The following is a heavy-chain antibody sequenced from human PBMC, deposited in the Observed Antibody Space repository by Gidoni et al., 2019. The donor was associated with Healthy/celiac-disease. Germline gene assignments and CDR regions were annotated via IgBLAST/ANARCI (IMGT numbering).Heavy chain of an antibody. CDR2: ISSSSSYI. J-gene: IGHJ4*02. CDR3: ASLQLERLESDY. CDR1: GFTFSSYS. V-gene: IGHV3-21*01. Sequence: EVQLVESGGGLVKPGGSLRLSCAASGFTFSSYSMNWVRQAPGKGLEWVSSISSSSSYIYYADSVKGRFTISRDNAKNSLYLQMNSLRAEDTAVYYCASLQLERLESDYWGQGTLVTVSS. D-gene: IGHD1-1*01.